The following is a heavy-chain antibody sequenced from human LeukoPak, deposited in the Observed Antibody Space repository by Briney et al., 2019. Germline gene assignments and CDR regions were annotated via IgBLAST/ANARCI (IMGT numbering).Heavy chain of an antibody. CDR1: GFTFSSYA. CDR3: AKDREFGDYGGGYFDY. V-gene: IGHV3-23*01. D-gene: IGHD3-10*01. CDR2: ISGSGGST. Sequence: PGGSPRLSCAASGFTFSSYAMSWVRQAPGKGLEWVSAISGSGGSTYYADSVKGRFTISRDNSKNTLYLQMNSPRAEDTAVYYCAKDREFGDYGGGYFDYWGQGTLVTVSS. J-gene: IGHJ4*02.